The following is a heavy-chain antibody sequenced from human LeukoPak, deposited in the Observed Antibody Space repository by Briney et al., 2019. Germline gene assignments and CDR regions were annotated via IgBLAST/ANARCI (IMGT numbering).Heavy chain of an antibody. CDR2: ISSSGSTI. CDR1: GFTFSSYE. CDR3: ARDRQRGYSYGFDY. Sequence: PGGSLRLSCAASGFTFSSYEMNWDRQAPGKGLEWVSYISSSGSTIYYADSVKGRFTISRDNAKNSLYLQMNSLRAEDTAVYYCARDRQRGYSYGFDYWGQGTLVTVSS. V-gene: IGHV3-48*03. J-gene: IGHJ4*02. D-gene: IGHD5-18*01.